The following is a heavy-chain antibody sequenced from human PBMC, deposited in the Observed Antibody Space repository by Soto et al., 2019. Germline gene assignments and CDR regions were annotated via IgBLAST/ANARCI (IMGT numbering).Heavy chain of an antibody. D-gene: IGHD3-3*01. J-gene: IGHJ4*02. CDR3: ARGPKYYDFWSGYSYYFDY. CDR1: GGSFSGYS. V-gene: IGHV4-34*01. Sequence: QGQLQQWGAGLWKPSETLSLTCAVYGGSFSGYSWSWIRQPPGKGLEWIGEINHSGSTNYNPSLKSRVTISMYTSKNQLSMQLSSVTAADTAVYYCARGPKYYDFWSGYSYYFDYWGQGTLVTVSS. CDR2: INHSGST.